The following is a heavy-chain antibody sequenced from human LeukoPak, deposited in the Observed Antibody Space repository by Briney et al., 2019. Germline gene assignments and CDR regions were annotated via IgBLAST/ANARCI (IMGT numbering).Heavy chain of an antibody. V-gene: IGHV4-59*01. CDR2: IYYSGST. CDR3: ARGLKSSGYYPSRYDAFDI. Sequence: PSETLSLTCTVSGGSISSYYWSWIRQPPGKGLEWVGYIYYSGSTNYNPSLKSRVTISVDTSKNQFSLKLSSVTAADTAVYYCARGLKSSGYYPSRYDAFDIWGQGTMVAVSS. CDR1: GGSISSYY. D-gene: IGHD3-22*01. J-gene: IGHJ3*02.